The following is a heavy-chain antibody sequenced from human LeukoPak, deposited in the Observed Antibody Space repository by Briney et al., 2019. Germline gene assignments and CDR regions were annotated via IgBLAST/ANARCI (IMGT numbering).Heavy chain of an antibody. D-gene: IGHD5-24*01. CDR2: MKQDGSVI. Sequence: GGSLRLSCAASGFSFSTHWMSWFRQAPGKGLEWVALMKQDGSVIHYVDSVKGRFTISRDNAKNSLSLQMNSLRADDTAVYYCAGDEGWTFDIWGQGTKVTVSS. V-gene: IGHV3-7*01. J-gene: IGHJ3*02. CDR1: GFSFSTHW. CDR3: AGDEGWTFDI.